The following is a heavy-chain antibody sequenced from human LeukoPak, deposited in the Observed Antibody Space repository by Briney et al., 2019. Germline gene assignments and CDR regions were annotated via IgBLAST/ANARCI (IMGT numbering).Heavy chain of an antibody. CDR1: GFTFSSYA. CDR3: ANTDDGYGDEY. CDR2: ISGSGGST. J-gene: IGHJ4*02. V-gene: IGHV3-23*01. Sequence: PGGSLRLSCAASGFTFSSYAMSWVRQAPGKGLEWVSAISGSGGSTYYADSVKGRFTISRDNSKNTLYLQMNSLRAEDTAVYSCANTDDGYGDEYWGQGTLVTVSS. D-gene: IGHD5-12*01.